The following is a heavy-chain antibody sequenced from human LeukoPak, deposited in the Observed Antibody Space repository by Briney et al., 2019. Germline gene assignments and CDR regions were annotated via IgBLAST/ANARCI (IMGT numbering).Heavy chain of an antibody. CDR1: GFTFSSYA. V-gene: IGHV3-23*01. Sequence: PGGSLRLSCAASGFTFSSYAMSWVRQAPGKGLEWVSAISGSGGSTYYADSVKGRFTISRDNSKSTLYLQMNSLRAEDTAVYYCAKDQLYGDYSDYWGQGTLVTVSS. CDR2: ISGSGGST. D-gene: IGHD4-17*01. CDR3: AKDQLYGDYSDY. J-gene: IGHJ4*02.